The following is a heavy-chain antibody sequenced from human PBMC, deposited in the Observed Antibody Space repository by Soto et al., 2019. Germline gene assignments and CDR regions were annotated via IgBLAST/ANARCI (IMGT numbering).Heavy chain of an antibody. CDR2: INAGNGNT. CDR1: GYTFTSYA. Sequence: ASVKVSCKASGYTFTSYAMHWVRQAPGQRLEWMGWINAGNGNTKYSQKFQGRVTITRDTPASTAYMELSSLRSEDTAVYYCARGASYYYDSSGYYVGHYYYYGMDVWGQGTTVTVSS. CDR3: ARGASYYYDSSGYYVGHYYYYGMDV. J-gene: IGHJ6*02. V-gene: IGHV1-3*01. D-gene: IGHD3-22*01.